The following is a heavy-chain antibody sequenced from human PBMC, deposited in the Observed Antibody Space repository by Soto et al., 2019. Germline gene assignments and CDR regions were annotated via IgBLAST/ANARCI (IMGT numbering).Heavy chain of an antibody. J-gene: IGHJ4*02. CDR1: GDSVSSNSGV. D-gene: IGHD2-8*02. V-gene: IGHV6-1*01. CDR3: VRSSHWSFDS. Sequence: QVQLLESGPGLVKSSQTLSLTCAISGDSVSSNSGVWNWIRQSPSRGLEWLGRTYYRYQWYSDYARSVRSRITVSPDTSKNQFSLHLSSMTPEDTAVYYCVRSSHWSFDSWGQGALVIVSS. CDR2: TYYRYQWYS.